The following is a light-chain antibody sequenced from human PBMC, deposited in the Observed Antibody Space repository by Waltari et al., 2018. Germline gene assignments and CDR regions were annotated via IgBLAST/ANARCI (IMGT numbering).Light chain of an antibody. CDR3: QHYVRLPGT. Sequence: IVLTQSPGTLSLSPGERATLSCRASQSISSFLVWYQQKPGQAPRLLIYGASTRATGIPDRFSGRGSGTGFRLTICRLEPEDFAVYYCQHYVRLPGTFGQGTKVEIK. CDR2: GAS. J-gene: IGKJ1*01. CDR1: QSISSF. V-gene: IGKV3-20*01.